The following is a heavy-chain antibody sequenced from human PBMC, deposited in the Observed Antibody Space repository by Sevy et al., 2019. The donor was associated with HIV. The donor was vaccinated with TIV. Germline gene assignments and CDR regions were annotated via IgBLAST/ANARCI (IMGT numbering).Heavy chain of an antibody. V-gene: IGHV3-7*01. Sequence: GESLKISCAASGFTFSSYWMSWVRQAPGKGLEWVANIKQDGSEKYCVDSVKGRFTISRDNAKNSLYLQMNSLRAEDTAVYYCARDLERGMGATLRHWFDPWGQGTLVTVSS. CDR3: ARDLERGMGATLRHWFDP. CDR2: IKQDGSEK. D-gene: IGHD1-26*01. CDR1: GFTFSSYW. J-gene: IGHJ5*02.